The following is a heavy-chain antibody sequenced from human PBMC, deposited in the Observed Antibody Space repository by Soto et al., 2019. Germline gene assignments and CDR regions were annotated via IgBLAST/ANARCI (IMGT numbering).Heavy chain of an antibody. D-gene: IGHD6-19*01. CDR2: INPSGGST. CDR1: GYTFTSYY. V-gene: IGHV1-46*01. CDR3: ASESRMNSSGWSGGMDV. J-gene: IGHJ6*02. Sequence: GASVKVSCKASGYTFTSYYMHWVRQAPGQGLEWMGIINPSGGSTSYAQKFQGRVTMTRDTSTSTVYMELSSLRSEDTAVYYCASESRMNSSGWSGGMDVWGQGATVTVSS.